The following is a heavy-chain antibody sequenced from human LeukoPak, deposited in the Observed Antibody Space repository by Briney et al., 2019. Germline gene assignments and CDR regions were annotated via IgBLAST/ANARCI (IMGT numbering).Heavy chain of an antibody. CDR2: INHSGST. V-gene: IGHV4-34*01. Sequence: SGTLSLTCAVYGGSFSGYYWSWIRQPPGKGLEWIGEINHSGSTNYNPSLKSRVTISVDTSKNQFSLKLSSVTAADTAVYYCARGVQDAFDIWGQGTMVTVSS. CDR3: ARGVQDAFDI. CDR1: GGSFSGYY. J-gene: IGHJ3*02.